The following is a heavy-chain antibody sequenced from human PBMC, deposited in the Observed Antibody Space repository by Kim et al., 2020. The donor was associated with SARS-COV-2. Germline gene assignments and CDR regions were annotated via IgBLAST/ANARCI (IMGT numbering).Heavy chain of an antibody. CDR3: ARYYVPGRWFDP. CDR1: GGSISSGGYY. J-gene: IGHJ5*02. V-gene: IGHV4-31*03. Sequence: SETLSLTCTVSGGSISSGGYYWSWIRQHPGKGLEWIGYIYYSGSTYYNPSLKSRVTISVDTSKNQFSLKLSSVTAADTAVYYCARYYVPGRWFDPWGQGTLVTVSS. CDR2: IYYSGST. D-gene: IGHD3-10*01.